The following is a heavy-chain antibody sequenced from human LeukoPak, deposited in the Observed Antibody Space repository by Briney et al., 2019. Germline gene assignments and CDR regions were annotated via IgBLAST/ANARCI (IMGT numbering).Heavy chain of an antibody. CDR3: ARKGQWLVDYGMDV. CDR2: ISSSGGTT. V-gene: IGHV3-23*01. Sequence: GGSLRLSCAASGFTFSNYLMSWVRQAPGKGLEWVSGISSSGGTTYDVDSVKGRFTISRDNSKNTLYLQMNSLRAEDTAVYYCARKGQWLVDYGMDVWGQGTTVTVSS. D-gene: IGHD6-19*01. J-gene: IGHJ6*02. CDR1: GFTFSNYL.